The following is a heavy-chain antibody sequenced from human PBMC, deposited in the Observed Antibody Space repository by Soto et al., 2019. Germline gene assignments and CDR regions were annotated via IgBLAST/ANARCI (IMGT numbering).Heavy chain of an antibody. D-gene: IGHD3-22*01. CDR2: ISYDGSNK. J-gene: IGHJ4*02. Sequence: GSLRLSCAASGFTFSSYAMHWVRQAPGKGLEWVAVISYDGSNKYYADSVKGRFTISRDNSKNTLYLQMNSLRAEDTAVYYCARSVTMIVVVTQGFDYWGQGTLVTVSS. CDR1: GFTFSSYA. CDR3: ARSVTMIVVVTQGFDY. V-gene: IGHV3-30-3*01.